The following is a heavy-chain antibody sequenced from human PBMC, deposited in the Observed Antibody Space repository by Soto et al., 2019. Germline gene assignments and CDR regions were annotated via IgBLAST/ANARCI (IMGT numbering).Heavy chain of an antibody. Sequence: VAALQISCKGPGCSFTRYWIASVHQRPGKGLEWMGIIYPGDSDTRYSPSFQGQVTISADKSISTAYLQWSSLKASDTAMYYCARLPLWSGGSYYYYYMDVWGKGTTVTVSS. V-gene: IGHV5-51*07. CDR1: GCSFTRYW. CDR3: ARLPLWSGGSYYYYYMDV. D-gene: IGHD3-3*01. CDR2: IYPGDSDT. J-gene: IGHJ6*03.